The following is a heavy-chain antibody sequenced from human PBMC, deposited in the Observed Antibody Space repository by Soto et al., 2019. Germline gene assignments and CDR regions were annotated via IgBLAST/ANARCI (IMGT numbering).Heavy chain of an antibody. CDR1: GGTFSSYA. J-gene: IGHJ5*02. Sequence: QVQLVQSGAEVKKPGSSVKVSCKASGGTFSSYAISWVLQAPGQGLELMGGIIPIFGTANYAQKFQGRVTITADESTSTAYMELSSLRSEDTAVYYCARAPSSSWPNNWFDPWGQGPLVTVSS. CDR2: IIPIFGTA. V-gene: IGHV1-69*01. D-gene: IGHD6-13*01. CDR3: ARAPSSSWPNNWFDP.